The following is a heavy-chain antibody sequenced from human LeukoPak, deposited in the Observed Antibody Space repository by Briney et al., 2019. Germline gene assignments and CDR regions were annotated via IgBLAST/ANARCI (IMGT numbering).Heavy chain of an antibody. CDR2: IYYSGST. CDR1: GGSISSSNYY. D-gene: IGHD6-13*01. Sequence: PSETLSLTCTVSGGSISSSNYYWDWLRQPPGKGLEWIGSIYYSGSTYYNPSLKSRVTISVDTSKNQFSLKLSSVTAADTAVYYCARRTAAGRGDWGQGTLVAVSS. J-gene: IGHJ4*02. CDR3: ARRTAAGRGD. V-gene: IGHV4-39*01.